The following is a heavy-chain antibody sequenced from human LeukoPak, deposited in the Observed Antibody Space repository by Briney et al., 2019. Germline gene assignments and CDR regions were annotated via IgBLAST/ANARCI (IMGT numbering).Heavy chain of an antibody. CDR2: ISGSGGST. CDR1: GFTFSSYA. Sequence: GGSLRLSCAASGFTFSSYAMSWVRQAPGQGLEWVSAISGSGGSTYYADSVKGRFTISRDNSKNTLYMQMNSLRAEDTAVYYCAKYYCGSGSSGFDYWGQGTLVTVSS. V-gene: IGHV3-23*01. J-gene: IGHJ4*02. CDR3: AKYYCGSGSSGFDY. D-gene: IGHD3-10*01.